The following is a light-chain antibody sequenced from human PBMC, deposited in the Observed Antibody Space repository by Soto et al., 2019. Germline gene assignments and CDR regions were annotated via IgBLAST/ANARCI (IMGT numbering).Light chain of an antibody. CDR1: QSVSSSY. Sequence: EIVLTQSQCTLSLSPGERATLSCRANQSVSSSYLAWYQQKPGQAPRLLIYGASSRATGIPDRFSGSGSGTDFALTISRLEPEDFAVYYCEQYGSSPPYTFGQGTKLEIK. CDR2: GAS. J-gene: IGKJ2*01. V-gene: IGKV3-20*01. CDR3: EQYGSSPPYT.